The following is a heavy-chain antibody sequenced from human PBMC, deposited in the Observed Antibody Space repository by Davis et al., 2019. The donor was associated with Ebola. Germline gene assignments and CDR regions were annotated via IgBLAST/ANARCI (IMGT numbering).Heavy chain of an antibody. CDR1: GFPFSDHW. CDR3: AKAPDSMNAFDM. J-gene: IGHJ3*02. V-gene: IGHV3-7*03. CDR2: IRPDGSEE. D-gene: IGHD4-11*01. Sequence: GGSLRLSCAASGFPFSDHWMSWVRQAPGKGLEWVANIRPDGSEEQYVDSLKGRITISRDNAKKSLFLQMNSLQSEDTAFYYCAKAPDSMNAFDMWGQGTLVTVA.